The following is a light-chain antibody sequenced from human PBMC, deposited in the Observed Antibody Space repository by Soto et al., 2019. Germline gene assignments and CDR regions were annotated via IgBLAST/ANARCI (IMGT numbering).Light chain of an antibody. CDR3: ATWDTNTRV. CDR2: LEGSGSY. V-gene: IGLV4-60*02. CDR1: SGHSSYI. J-gene: IGLJ3*02. Sequence: QLVLTQSSSASASLGSSVKLTCTLSSGHSSYIIAWHQQQPGKAPRSLMKLEGSGSYNKGSGVPDRFSGSSSGADRYLTISNLQFADAADYYCATWDTNTRVFGGGTKLPVL.